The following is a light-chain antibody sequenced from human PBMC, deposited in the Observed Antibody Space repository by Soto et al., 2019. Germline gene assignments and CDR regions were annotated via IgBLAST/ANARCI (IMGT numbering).Light chain of an antibody. CDR2: DAS. CDR1: ENINRN. J-gene: IGKJ1*01. CDR3: QQYNTWPS. Sequence: EILLTQSPPTLSVSPGEGATLSCRASENINRNLAWYQQKPGQAPRLLIYDASTRATGIPARYSGSGSVTEVTLTISSLQSDDFGVYYCQQYNTWPSFGHGTKVEIK. V-gene: IGKV3-15*01.